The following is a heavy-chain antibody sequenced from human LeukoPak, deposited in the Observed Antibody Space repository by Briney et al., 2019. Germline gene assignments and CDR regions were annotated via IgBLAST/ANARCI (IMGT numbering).Heavy chain of an antibody. Sequence: PGGSLRLSCAASGFTFSRYAMHWVRQAPGKGLEWVAVISYDGSNKYYADSVKGRFTISRDNSKNTPYLQMNSLRAEDTAVYYCGRENYGDHYFDYWGQGTLVTVS. CDR1: GFTFSRYA. CDR2: ISYDGSNK. CDR3: GRENYGDHYFDY. D-gene: IGHD4-17*01. V-gene: IGHV3-30-3*01. J-gene: IGHJ4*02.